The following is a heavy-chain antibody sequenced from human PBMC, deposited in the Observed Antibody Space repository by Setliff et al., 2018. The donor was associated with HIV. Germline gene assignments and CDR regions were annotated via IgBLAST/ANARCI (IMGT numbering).Heavy chain of an antibody. CDR3: ARKLRPGHGVDV. CDR1: GDSVSSASYY. D-gene: IGHD3-10*01. Sequence: SETLSLTCTVSGDSVSSASYYWSWIRQPPGKGLEWIGYIYYSGTTKYNPSLKSRVTISVDTSKNQFSLKLSSVTAEDTAIYYCARKLRPGHGVDVWGQGTTVTVSS. CDR2: IYYSGTT. V-gene: IGHV4-61*01. J-gene: IGHJ6*02.